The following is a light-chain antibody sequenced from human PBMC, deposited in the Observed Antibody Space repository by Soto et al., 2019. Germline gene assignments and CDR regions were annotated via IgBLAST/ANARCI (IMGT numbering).Light chain of an antibody. CDR1: QSISSW. CDR2: AAS. J-gene: IGKJ4*01. Sequence: DIQVTQSPSTLSASVGDRVTITCRASQSISSWLAWYQQKPGKAPKLLIYAASTLQSGVPSRFSGSGSGTDFTLTISSLQPEDFATYYCQQLNSYPRGLTFGGGTKVDIK. V-gene: IGKV1-5*01. CDR3: QQLNSYPRGLT.